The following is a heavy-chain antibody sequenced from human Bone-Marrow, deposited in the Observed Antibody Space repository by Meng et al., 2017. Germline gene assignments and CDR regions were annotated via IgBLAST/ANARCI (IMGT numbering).Heavy chain of an antibody. J-gene: IGHJ4*02. CDR2: INHSGST. CDR1: GGSFSGYY. CDR3: ARVAYRWGGDCSYFDY. V-gene: IGHV4-34*01. D-gene: IGHD2-21*02. Sequence: QVQLQQWGAGRLKPAETLSLTGAGYGGSFSGYYWSWIRQPPGKGLEWIGEINHSGSTNYNPSLKSRVTISVDTSKNQFSLKLSSVTAADTAVYYCARVAYRWGGDCSYFDYWGQGTLVTVSS.